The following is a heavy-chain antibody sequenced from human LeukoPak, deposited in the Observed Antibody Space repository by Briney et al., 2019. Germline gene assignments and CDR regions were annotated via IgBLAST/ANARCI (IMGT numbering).Heavy chain of an antibody. D-gene: IGHD3-16*01. CDR1: GFIFSEYY. CDR2: IKGTGLTT. V-gene: IGHV3-11*01. J-gene: IGHJ6*03. Sequence: GGSLRLSCSPSGFIFSEYYMTWIRQAPGKGLEWVSTIKGTGLTTYYADSVKGRFTISRDNAKNTVFLQMGSLRADDTAMYYCARAGELGYMDVWGKGTAVTVSS. CDR3: ARAGELGYMDV.